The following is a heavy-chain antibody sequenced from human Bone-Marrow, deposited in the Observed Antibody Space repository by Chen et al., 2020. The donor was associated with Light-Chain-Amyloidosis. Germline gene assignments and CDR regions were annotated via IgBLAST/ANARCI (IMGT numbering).Heavy chain of an antibody. CDR3: ARYQIEGGTRFGP. J-gene: IGHJ5*02. V-gene: IGHV4-61*09. CDR2: IYTSGST. Sequence: IRQPAGKGLEWIGHIYTSGSTSYNPSLRSRVTMSLDTSKNAVSMSLTSVTAADTAVYYCARYQIEGGTRFGPWGQGVLVTVSS.